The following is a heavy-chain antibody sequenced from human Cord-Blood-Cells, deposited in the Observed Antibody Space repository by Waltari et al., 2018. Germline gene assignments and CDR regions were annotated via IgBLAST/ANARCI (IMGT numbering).Heavy chain of an antibody. CDR2: IYYSGST. J-gene: IGHJ5*02. CDR3: ARMYSSSWNWFDP. D-gene: IGHD6-13*01. CDR1: GGSISSYY. Sequence: PGLVKPSETLSLTCTVSGGSISSYYWSWIRQPPGKGLEWIGYIYYSGSTNYNPSLKSRVTISVDTSKNQFSLKLSSVTAADPAVYYCARMYSSSWNWFDPWGQGTLVTVSS. V-gene: IGHV4-59*01.